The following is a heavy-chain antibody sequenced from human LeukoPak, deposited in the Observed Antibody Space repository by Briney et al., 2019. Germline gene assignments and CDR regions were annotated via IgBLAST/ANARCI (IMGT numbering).Heavy chain of an antibody. D-gene: IGHD5-12*01. J-gene: IGHJ4*02. Sequence: GGSLRLSCAASGFTFSSYWMHWVRQAPGKGLVWVSRINSDGSTTTYADSVKGRFTISRDNAKNTLYLQMNSLRAEDTAVYYCARIRYSGYDFDYWGQGTLVTVSS. CDR2: INSDGSTT. V-gene: IGHV3-74*01. CDR3: ARIRYSGYDFDY. CDR1: GFTFSSYW.